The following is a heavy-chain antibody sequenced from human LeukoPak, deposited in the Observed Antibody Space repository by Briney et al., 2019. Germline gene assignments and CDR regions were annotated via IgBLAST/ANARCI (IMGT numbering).Heavy chain of an antibody. D-gene: IGHD6-19*01. J-gene: IGHJ4*02. CDR1: GFSFSSYW. V-gene: IGHV3-74*01. CDR2: ISSDGSII. CDR3: ARPAVAELRAGGYDY. Sequence: PGGSLRLSCAASGFSFSSYWMHWVRQAPGKGLVWVSRISSDGSIINYADSVKGRFTISRDNAKTTLYLQMNSLRVEDTAVYYCARPAVAELRAGGYDYWAREPWSPSPQ.